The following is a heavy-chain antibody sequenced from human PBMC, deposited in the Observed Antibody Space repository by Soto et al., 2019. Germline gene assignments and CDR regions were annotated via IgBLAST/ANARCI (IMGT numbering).Heavy chain of an antibody. J-gene: IGHJ6*02. CDR3: ARQNYDILTGYYLWGYYGMDV. Sequence: PSETLSLTCTVSGGSISSSSYYWGWIRQPPGKGLEWIGSIYYSGSTYYNPSLKSRVTISVDTSKNQFSLKLSSVTAADTAVYYCARQNYDILTGYYLWGYYGMDVWGQGTTVTVSS. V-gene: IGHV4-39*01. CDR1: GGSISSSSYY. D-gene: IGHD3-9*01. CDR2: IYYSGST.